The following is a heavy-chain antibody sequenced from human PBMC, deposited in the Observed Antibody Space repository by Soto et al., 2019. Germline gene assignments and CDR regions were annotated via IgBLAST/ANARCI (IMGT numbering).Heavy chain of an antibody. V-gene: IGHV3-33*01. CDR3: ARDSPAAFYYYYYMDV. CDR1: GFTFSSYG. Sequence: QVQLVESGGGVVQPGRSLRLSCAASGFTFSSYGMHWVRQAPGKGLEWVAVIWNDGSNKYYADSVKGRFTISRDNSKNTLYLQMNSLRAEDTAVYYCARDSPAAFYYYYYMDVWGKGTTVTVSS. J-gene: IGHJ6*03. D-gene: IGHD6-13*01. CDR2: IWNDGSNK.